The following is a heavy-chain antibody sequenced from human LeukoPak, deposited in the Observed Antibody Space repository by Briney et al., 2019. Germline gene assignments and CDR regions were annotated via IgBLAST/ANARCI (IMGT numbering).Heavy chain of an antibody. D-gene: IGHD3-3*01. J-gene: IGHJ4*02. CDR2: IYYSGST. CDR1: GGSVSSDY. CDR3: ARGRIWSGYSTTVYFDY. V-gene: IGHV4-59*02. Sequence: SETLSLTCTVSGGSVSSDYWSWIRQPPGKGLEWIGYIYYSGSTNYNPSLKSRVTISVDTSKNQFSLKLSSVTAADTAVYYCARGRIWSGYSTTVYFDYWGQGTLVTVSS.